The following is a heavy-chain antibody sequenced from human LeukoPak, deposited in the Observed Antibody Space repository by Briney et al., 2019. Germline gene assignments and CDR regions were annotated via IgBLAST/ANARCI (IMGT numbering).Heavy chain of an antibody. CDR1: GGSIGSSSYY. Sequence: PSETLSLTCTVSGGSIGSSSYYWGWIRQPPGKGLEWIGSIYYSGSTYYNPSLKSRVTISVDTFKNQFSLKLSSVTAADTAVSYCAREDTAILKNNWFDPWGQGTLVTVSS. D-gene: IGHD5-18*01. CDR3: AREDTAILKNNWFDP. J-gene: IGHJ5*02. CDR2: IYYSGST. V-gene: IGHV4-39*07.